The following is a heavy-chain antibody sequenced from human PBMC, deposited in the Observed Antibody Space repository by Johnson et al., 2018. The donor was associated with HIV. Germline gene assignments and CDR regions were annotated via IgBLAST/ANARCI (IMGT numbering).Heavy chain of an antibody. D-gene: IGHD4-11*01. CDR1: GFTLSNYG. J-gene: IGHJ3*01. CDR3: AKEGSTVI. Sequence: QMLLVESGGGVVQPGRSLRLSCAASGFTLSNYGMHWVRQAPGKGLEWVAVIWHDGSNKYYADSVKGRFTISRDNSKNTLYLQMNSLRAEDTAVYYCAKEGSTVIWGQGTMVTVSS. V-gene: IGHV3-33*06. CDR2: IWHDGSNK.